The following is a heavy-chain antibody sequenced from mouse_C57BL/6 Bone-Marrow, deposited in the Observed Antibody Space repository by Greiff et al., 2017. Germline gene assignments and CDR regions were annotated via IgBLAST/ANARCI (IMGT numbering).Heavy chain of an antibody. CDR1: GYAFTNYL. CDR2: IKPGSGGT. V-gene: IGHV1-54*01. J-gene: IGHJ2*01. CDR3: ARGDVLLDY. Sequence: QVHVKQSGAELVRPGTSVKVSCKASGYAFTNYLIGWVKQGPGQGLEWIGVIKPGSGGTNYNEKFKGKATLTADKSSSTAYMQLSSLTSEDSAVYFCARGDVLLDYWGQGTTLTVSS.